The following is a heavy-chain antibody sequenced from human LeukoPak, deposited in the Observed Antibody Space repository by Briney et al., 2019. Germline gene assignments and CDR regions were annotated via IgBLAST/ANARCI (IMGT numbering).Heavy chain of an antibody. Sequence: GGSLRLSCSASGFTFGDYGMSWVRQAPGKGLEWVSFIRSKGYSGTAEYAASVKGRFTISRDDSKSIAYLQMNSLKTEDTAVYYCSRGSPGDSWSGYYMDVWGKGTTVTVSS. J-gene: IGHJ6*03. CDR1: GFTFGDYG. D-gene: IGHD3-3*01. CDR2: IRSKGYSGTA. V-gene: IGHV3-49*04. CDR3: SRGSPGDSWSGYYMDV.